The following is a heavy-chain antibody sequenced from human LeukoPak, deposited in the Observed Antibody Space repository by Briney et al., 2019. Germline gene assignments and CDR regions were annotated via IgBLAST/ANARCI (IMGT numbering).Heavy chain of an antibody. CDR3: AREMGATTDAFDI. D-gene: IGHD1-26*01. J-gene: IGHJ3*02. CDR2: INPNSGGT. Sequence: ASVKVSCKASGYTFTGYYMHWVRQAPGQGLEWMGWINPNSGGTNYAQKFQGRVTMTRDTSISTAYMELCRLRSDDTAVYYCAREMGATTDAFDIWGQGTMVTVSS. V-gene: IGHV1-2*02. CDR1: GYTFTGYY.